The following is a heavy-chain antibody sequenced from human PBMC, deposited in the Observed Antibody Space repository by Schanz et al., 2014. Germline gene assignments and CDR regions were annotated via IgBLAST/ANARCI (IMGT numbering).Heavy chain of an antibody. D-gene: IGHD1-1*01. CDR2: INPDSGGT. J-gene: IGHJ4*02. CDR1: GYTLTAYY. CDR3: VRELSGGTFDS. Sequence: QVQLVQSGAEVKKPGASVKVSCKASGYTLTAYYMHWVRQAPGQGLEWMGWINPDSGGTNYAQKFQGRVTMTRDTSSTTAYMELNSLRSGATAVYYCVRELSGGTFDSWGQGALVTVSS. V-gene: IGHV1-2*02.